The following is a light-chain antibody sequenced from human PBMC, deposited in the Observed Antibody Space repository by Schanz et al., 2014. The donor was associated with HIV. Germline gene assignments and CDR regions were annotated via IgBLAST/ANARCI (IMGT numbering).Light chain of an antibody. CDR1: SSSIKTNT. J-gene: IGLJ3*02. V-gene: IGLV1-44*01. Sequence: QSVLTQPPSASGTPGQRVTISCSGSSSSIKTNTVNWFQQLPGTAPKLLIQADIQRPSGVPDRFSGSKSGTSASLAISGLQSEDEADFYCATWDDSLNGWVFGGGTKVTVL. CDR3: ATWDDSLNGWV. CDR2: ADI.